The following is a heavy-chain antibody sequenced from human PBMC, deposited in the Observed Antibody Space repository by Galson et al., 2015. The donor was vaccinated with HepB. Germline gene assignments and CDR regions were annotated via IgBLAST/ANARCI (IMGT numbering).Heavy chain of an antibody. CDR1: GFTFSSYD. Sequence: SLRLSCAASGFTFSSYDMDWVRQAPGKGLEWVSRIRSKAYGYTTEYAASVRGRFIISRDDSKNSLYLQMNSLKTEDTAVYHCVRDGGRYSFDYWGQGILVTVSS. D-gene: IGHD3-10*01. V-gene: IGHV3-72*01. J-gene: IGHJ4*02. CDR2: IRSKAYGYTT. CDR3: VRDGGRYSFDY.